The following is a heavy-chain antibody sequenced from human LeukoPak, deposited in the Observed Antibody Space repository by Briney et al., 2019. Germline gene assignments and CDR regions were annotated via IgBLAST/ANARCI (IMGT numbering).Heavy chain of an antibody. CDR1: GGTFSSYA. J-gene: IGHJ5*02. Sequence: ASVKVSCKASGGTFSSYAISWVRQAPGQGLEWMGWISAYNGNTNYAQKLQGRVTMTTDTSTSTAYMELRSLRSDDTAVYYCARGTGYDSESWFDPWGQGTLVTVSS. V-gene: IGHV1-18*01. CDR2: ISAYNGNT. D-gene: IGHD5-12*01. CDR3: ARGTGYDSESWFDP.